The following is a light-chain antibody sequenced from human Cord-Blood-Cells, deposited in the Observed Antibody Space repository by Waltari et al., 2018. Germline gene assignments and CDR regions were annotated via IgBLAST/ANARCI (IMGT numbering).Light chain of an antibody. CDR1: SSDVGGYNY. CDR3: SSYTSSSTPYV. J-gene: IGLJ1*01. V-gene: IGLV2-14*03. Sequence: SALTQPASVSGSPGQSLTLSCTGPSSDVGGYNYVSWYQQHPGKAPKLMIYDVSNRPSGVSNRFSGSKSGNTASLTISGLQAEDEADYYCSSYTSSSTPYVFGTGTKVTVL. CDR2: DVS.